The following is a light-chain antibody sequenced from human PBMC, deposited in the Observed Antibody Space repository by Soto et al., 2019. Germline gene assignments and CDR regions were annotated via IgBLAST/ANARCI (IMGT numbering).Light chain of an antibody. CDR2: ANN. Sequence: QSVLTQPPSVSGAPGQTVTISCTGTSSNIGARVDVHWYQHLPGLAPKLLIYANNIRPSGVPVRFSGSKSGSSASLAISGLQAEDEGDYYCQSYDSSLSGSYAFGTGTKLTVL. J-gene: IGLJ1*01. CDR1: SSNIGARVD. CDR3: QSYDSSLSGSYA. V-gene: IGLV1-40*01.